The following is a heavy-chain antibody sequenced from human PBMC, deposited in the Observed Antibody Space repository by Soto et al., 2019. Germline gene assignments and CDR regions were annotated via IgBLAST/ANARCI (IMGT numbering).Heavy chain of an antibody. CDR1: GYTFTSYA. CDR2: INAGNGNT. CDR3: AREEGGYSGYDSDYSYSMDV. Sequence: QVQLVQSGAEVKKPGASVKVSCKASGYTFTSYAMHWVRQAPGQTLEWMGWINAGNGNTKYSQKFQGRVTMTRDTSASTAYMELSRLRSEDTAVYYCAREEGGYSGYDSDYSYSMDVWGQGTTVNGSS. V-gene: IGHV1-3*01. D-gene: IGHD5-12*01. J-gene: IGHJ6*02.